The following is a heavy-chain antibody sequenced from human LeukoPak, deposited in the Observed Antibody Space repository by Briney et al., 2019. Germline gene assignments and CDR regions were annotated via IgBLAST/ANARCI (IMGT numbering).Heavy chain of an antibody. Sequence: PSETLSLTCAVYGGPFSGYYWSWIRQPPGKGLEWIGEINHSGSTNYNPSLKSRVTISVDTSKNQFSLKLSSVTAADTAVYYCARGERGYIVVVPAARAYFDYWGQGTLVTVSS. J-gene: IGHJ4*02. CDR3: ARGERGYIVVVPAARAYFDY. CDR2: INHSGST. D-gene: IGHD2-2*01. CDR1: GGPFSGYY. V-gene: IGHV4-34*01.